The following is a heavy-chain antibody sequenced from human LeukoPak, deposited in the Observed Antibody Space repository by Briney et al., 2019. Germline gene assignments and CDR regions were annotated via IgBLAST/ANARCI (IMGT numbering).Heavy chain of an antibody. CDR3: ARGFMTPGAFDI. D-gene: IGHD4-17*01. CDR1: GGSISSYY. V-gene: IGHV4-59*01. CDR2: IYYSGST. J-gene: IGHJ3*02. Sequence: SETLSLTCTVSGGSISSYYWSWIRQPPGKGLEWIGYIYYSGSTNYNPSLKSRVTISVDTSKNQFSLKLSSVTAADTAVYYCARGFMTPGAFDIWGQGTMDTVSS.